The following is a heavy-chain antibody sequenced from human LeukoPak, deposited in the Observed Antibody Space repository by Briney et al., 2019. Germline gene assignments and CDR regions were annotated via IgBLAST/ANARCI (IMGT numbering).Heavy chain of an antibody. CDR3: ARHLRPRHAFDI. Sequence: GGSLRLSCAASGCTFSSYGLHWVRQAPGQGLEWVAVISYDGSNNYYADSVKGRFTITRDNSKNTLYLQMNSLRAEDTAVYYCARHLRPRHAFDIWGQRTMVTVSS. CDR2: ISYDGSNN. V-gene: IGHV3-30*03. CDR1: GCTFSSYG. J-gene: IGHJ3*02.